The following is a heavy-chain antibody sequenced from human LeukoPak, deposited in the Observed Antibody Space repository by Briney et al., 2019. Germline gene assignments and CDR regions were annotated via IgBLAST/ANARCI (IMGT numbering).Heavy chain of an antibody. CDR1: GFTFSSYA. D-gene: IGHD3-10*01. J-gene: IGHJ4*02. V-gene: IGHV3-23*01. CDR2: ISGSGGST. Sequence: GGSLRLSCAASGFTFSSYAMSWVRQAPGKGLEWVSAISGSGGSTYYADSVKGRFTISRDNSKSTLYLQMNSLRAEDTAVYYCAKDRAHYYGSGSYFYWGQGTLVTVSS. CDR3: AKDRAHYYGSGSYFY.